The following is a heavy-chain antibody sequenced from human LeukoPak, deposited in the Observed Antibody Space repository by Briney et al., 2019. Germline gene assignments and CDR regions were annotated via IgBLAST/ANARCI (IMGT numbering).Heavy chain of an antibody. J-gene: IGHJ4*02. CDR3: ARSVHISVPFDV. V-gene: IGHV4-39*01. CDR2: IYYSGST. D-gene: IGHD2-21*01. CDR1: GGSISSSSYY. Sequence: SETLSLTCTVSGGSISSSSYYWGWIRQPPGKGLEWIGNIYYSGSTYYNPSLKSRVTISVDTSKNQFSLKLNSVTAADTAVYYCARSVHISVPFDVWGQGTLVTVSS.